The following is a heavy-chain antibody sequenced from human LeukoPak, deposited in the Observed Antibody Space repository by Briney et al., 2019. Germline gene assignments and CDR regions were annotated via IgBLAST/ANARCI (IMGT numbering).Heavy chain of an antibody. V-gene: IGHV4-59*01. D-gene: IGHD3-22*01. Sequence: SETLSLTCTVSGGSISSYYWSWIRQPPGKGLEWIGYIYYSGSTNYKPPLKSRVTISVDTSKNQFSLRLRSVTAADTAVYYCARVGDSSGYYYYFDYWGQGTLVTVSS. CDR1: GGSISSYY. J-gene: IGHJ4*02. CDR2: IYYSGST. CDR3: ARVGDSSGYYYYFDY.